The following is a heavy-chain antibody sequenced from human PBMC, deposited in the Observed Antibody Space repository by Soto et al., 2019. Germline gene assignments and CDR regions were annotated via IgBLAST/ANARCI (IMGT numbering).Heavy chain of an antibody. Sequence: QVQLVQSGAEVKKPGSSVKVSCKASGGTFSSYAISWVRQAPGQGLEWMGGIIPIFGTANYAQKFQGRVTITADKSTSTAYMELSSLRSEDTTVYYCASSRSQLKYNWFDPWGQGTLVTVSS. CDR1: GGTFSSYA. CDR2: IIPIFGTA. J-gene: IGHJ5*02. D-gene: IGHD1-1*01. CDR3: ASSRSQLKYNWFDP. V-gene: IGHV1-69*06.